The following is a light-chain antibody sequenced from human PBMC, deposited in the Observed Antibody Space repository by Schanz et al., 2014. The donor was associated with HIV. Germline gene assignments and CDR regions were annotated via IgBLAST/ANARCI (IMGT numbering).Light chain of an antibody. CDR1: QTVSSN. Sequence: EIVLTQSPDTLSLSPGERATLSCRASQTVSSNLAWYQQKPGQAPRLLIYAASSRATGIPDRFSGGGSGTDFTLTITTLQPEDFATYYCQQFHAYPYTFGQGTKLEIK. CDR2: AAS. J-gene: IGKJ2*01. CDR3: QQFHAYPYT. V-gene: IGKV3D-15*01.